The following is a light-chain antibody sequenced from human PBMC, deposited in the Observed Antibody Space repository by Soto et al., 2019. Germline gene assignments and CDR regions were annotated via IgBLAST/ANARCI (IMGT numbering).Light chain of an antibody. CDR1: SSNIGYNA. CDR3: AAWDDSLSGVV. J-gene: IGLJ3*02. CDR2: GNS. Sequence: QSVLLNPPSRLGPPGRGAPPLGPGGSSNIGYNAVNWYQQLPGTAPKLLMHGNSQRPSGVPDRFSGSKSGTSASLAISGLRTEDEADYYCAAWDDSLSGVVFGGGTKLTVL. V-gene: IGLV1-47*02.